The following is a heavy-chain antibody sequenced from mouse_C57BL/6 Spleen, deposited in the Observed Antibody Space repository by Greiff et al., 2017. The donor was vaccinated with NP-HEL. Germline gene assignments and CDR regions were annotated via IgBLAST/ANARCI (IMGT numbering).Heavy chain of an antibody. CDR3: ARGRNYFDY. Sequence: EVQLQESGPGMVKPSQSLSLTCTVTGYSITSGYDWHWIRHFPGNKLEWMGYISYSGSTNYNPSLKSRISITHDTSKNHFFLKLNSVTTEDTASYYCARGRNYFDYWGQGTTLTVSS. CDR2: ISYSGST. V-gene: IGHV3-1*01. J-gene: IGHJ2*01. CDR1: GYSITSGYD.